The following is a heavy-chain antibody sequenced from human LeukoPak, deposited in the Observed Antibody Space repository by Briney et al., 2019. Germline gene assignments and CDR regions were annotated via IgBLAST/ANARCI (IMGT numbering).Heavy chain of an antibody. Sequence: GGSLRLSCAASGFTFSAYSVNWVRQAPGKGPEWVSFITPSSSTIYYTDSVKGRFTISRDNAKNSLYLRMNSLRDEDTAVYYCARVRSGFYLDYWGQGTPVTVSS. D-gene: IGHD3-22*01. J-gene: IGHJ4*02. CDR3: ARVRSGFYLDY. CDR2: ITPSSSTI. CDR1: GFTFSAYS. V-gene: IGHV3-48*02.